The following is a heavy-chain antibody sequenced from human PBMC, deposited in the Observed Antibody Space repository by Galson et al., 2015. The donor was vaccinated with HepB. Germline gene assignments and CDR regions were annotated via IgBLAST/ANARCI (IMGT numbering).Heavy chain of an antibody. Sequence: TLSLTCTISGGSISSGGYYWSWIRQHPGKGLEWIGYIYYSGSTYYNPSLKSRVTISVDTSKNQFSLKLSSVTAADTAVYYCARVDVYCSSTSCYDWFDPWGQGTLVTVSS. CDR3: ARVDVYCSSTSCYDWFDP. V-gene: IGHV4-31*03. CDR1: GGSISSGGYY. D-gene: IGHD2-2*01. J-gene: IGHJ5*02. CDR2: IYYSGST.